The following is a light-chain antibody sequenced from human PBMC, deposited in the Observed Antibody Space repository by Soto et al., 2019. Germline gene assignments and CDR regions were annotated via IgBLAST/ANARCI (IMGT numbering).Light chain of an antibody. CDR3: QQYNSYLGT. J-gene: IGKJ1*01. CDR2: KAS. Sequence: DIQMTQSPSTLSASVGDRVTITCRASQSTSSWLAWYQQKPGKAPKLLIYKASSLESGVPSRFSGSGSGTEFTLTISSLQPDDFATYYCQQYNSYLGTFGQGTKVEIK. CDR1: QSTSSW. V-gene: IGKV1-5*03.